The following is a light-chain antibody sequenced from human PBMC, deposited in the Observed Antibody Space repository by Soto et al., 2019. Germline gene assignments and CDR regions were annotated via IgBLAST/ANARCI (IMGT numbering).Light chain of an antibody. J-gene: IGLJ2*01. CDR3: QTWGTGIHVV. CDR1: SGHSSYA. Sequence: QSVLTQSPCASASLGASVKLTCTLSSGHSSYAIAWHQQQPEKGPRYLMKLDSDGSHTKGDAIPDRFSGSSSGAERYLTISSLQSEDEADYYCQTWGTGIHVVFGGGTQLTVL. V-gene: IGLV4-69*01. CDR2: LDSDGSH.